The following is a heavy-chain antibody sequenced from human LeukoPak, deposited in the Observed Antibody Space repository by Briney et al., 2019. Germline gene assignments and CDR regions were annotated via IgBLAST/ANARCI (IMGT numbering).Heavy chain of an antibody. V-gene: IGHV3-30*03. Sequence: GGSLRLSCAASGFTSSSYGMHSVRQAPGKGLERGAVISYDGSNKYYADSVKGRFTISRDNSKNTLCLQMNSMRAEDTAVYYCATDAYSSSSWFDYWGQGPLVSVSS. J-gene: IGHJ4*02. CDR1: GFTSSSYG. CDR2: ISYDGSNK. D-gene: IGHD6-6*01. CDR3: ATDAYSSSSWFDY.